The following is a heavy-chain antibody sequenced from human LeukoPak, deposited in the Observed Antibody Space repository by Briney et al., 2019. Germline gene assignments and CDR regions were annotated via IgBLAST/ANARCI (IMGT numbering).Heavy chain of an antibody. CDR2: ISAYNGNT. V-gene: IGHV1-18*01. CDR1: GYTFNSYG. D-gene: IGHD3-10*01. Sequence: ASVKVSCKASGYTFNSYGISWVRQAPGQGLEWMGWISAYNGNTNYAQKLQGGVTMTTDTSTSTAYMEVRSLRSDDTAVYYCARDPDPYGSGSYYFVYWGQGTLVTVSS. CDR3: ARDPDPYGSGSYYFVY. J-gene: IGHJ4*02.